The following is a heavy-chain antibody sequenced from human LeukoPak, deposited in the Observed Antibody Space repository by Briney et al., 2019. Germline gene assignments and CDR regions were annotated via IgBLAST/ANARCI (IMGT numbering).Heavy chain of an antibody. CDR3: ARGRRSDLVVVVAASGMDF. D-gene: IGHD2-15*01. CDR2: MNPNSGNT. J-gene: IGHJ6*02. V-gene: IGHV1-8*01. Sequence: ASVKVSCKASGYTFTSYDINWVRQATGQGLEWMGWMNPNSGNTGYAQKFQGRVTMTRNTSISTAYMELSSLRSEDTAVYYCARGRRSDLVVVVAASGMDFWGQGTKVTVSS. CDR1: GYTFTSYD.